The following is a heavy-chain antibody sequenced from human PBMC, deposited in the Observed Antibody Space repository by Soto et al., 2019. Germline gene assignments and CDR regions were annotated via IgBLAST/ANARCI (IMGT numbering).Heavy chain of an antibody. V-gene: IGHV4-4*07. Sequence: SETLSLTCTVTGGAISGYYWTWIRQSDGEGLEWIGRIYSSGSTNYNPSLKSRVTISLDTSMNYFSLRLSSVTAADTAVYYCARGQRFSDWFDPWGQGTLVTVS. J-gene: IGHJ5*02. CDR3: ARGQRFSDWFDP. CDR2: IYSSGST. D-gene: IGHD3-3*01. CDR1: GGAISGYY.